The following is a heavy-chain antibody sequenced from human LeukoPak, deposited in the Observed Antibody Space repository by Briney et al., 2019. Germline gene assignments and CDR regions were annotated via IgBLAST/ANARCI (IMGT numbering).Heavy chain of an antibody. Sequence: AASVKVSCKASGGTFSSYAISWVRQAPGQGLEWTGRIIPILGIANYAQKFQGRVTITADKSTSTAYMELSSLRSEDTAVYYCARDLIAVAGRDGYWGQGTLVTVSS. CDR1: GGTFSSYA. J-gene: IGHJ4*02. CDR2: IIPILGIA. CDR3: ARDLIAVAGRDGY. D-gene: IGHD6-19*01. V-gene: IGHV1-69*04.